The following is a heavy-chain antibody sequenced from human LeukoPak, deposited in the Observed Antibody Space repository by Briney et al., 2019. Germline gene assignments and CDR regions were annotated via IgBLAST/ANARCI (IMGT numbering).Heavy chain of an antibody. J-gene: IGHJ4*02. CDR1: GGTFSNYA. CDR3: AREVNTMIVVGRRFDY. V-gene: IGHV1-69*04. Sequence: ASVTVSCKASGGTFSNYAISWVRQAPGQGLEWMGRIIPILGIANYAQKFQGRVTITADKSTSTAYMELSSLRSEDTAVYYCAREVNTMIVVGRRFDYWGQGTLVTVSS. CDR2: IIPILGIA. D-gene: IGHD3-22*01.